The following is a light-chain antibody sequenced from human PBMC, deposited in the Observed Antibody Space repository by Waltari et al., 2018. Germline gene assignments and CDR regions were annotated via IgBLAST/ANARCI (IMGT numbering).Light chain of an antibody. V-gene: IGLV1-47*01. Sequence: QSVLTQPPSASGTPGHRVTISCSGTSSNIGSNYVSWYQQLPGTSPKLLIYRNNHRPSGGRVRFSEPRSGTSASRPISGLRSDDEADYYGAAWDDSLSGPVFGGGTKLTVL. CDR2: RNN. J-gene: IGLJ2*01. CDR1: SSNIGSNY. CDR3: AAWDDSLSGPV.